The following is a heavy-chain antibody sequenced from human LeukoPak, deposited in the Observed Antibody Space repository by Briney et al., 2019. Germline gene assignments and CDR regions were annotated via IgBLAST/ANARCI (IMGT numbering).Heavy chain of an antibody. CDR1: GGSIGDNY. Sequence: SETLSLTCTVSGGSIGDNYWSWIRQPAGKGLEWIGRIYASGSTNYNPSLKSRVTLSVDTSKNQFSLKLKSVTAADTAAYYCARDGGKYCSSTSCYSGYYYYGMDVWGQGTTVTVSS. CDR2: IYASGST. D-gene: IGHD2-2*01. CDR3: ARDGGKYCSSTSCYSGYYYYGMDV. J-gene: IGHJ6*02. V-gene: IGHV4-4*07.